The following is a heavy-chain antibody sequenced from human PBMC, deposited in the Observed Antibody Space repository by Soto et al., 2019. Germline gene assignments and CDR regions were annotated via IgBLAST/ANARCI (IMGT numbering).Heavy chain of an antibody. CDR3: ARWSYLDY. J-gene: IGHJ4*02. D-gene: IGHD3-3*01. Sequence: GGSLRLSCEGSGFTFSDYYISWIRQAPGKGLEWVSTISGSDGKTFYADSVKGRFSISRDTSQSTLYLQMNSLRADDTAMYYCARWSYLDYWGQGTRVTVSS. CDR2: ISGSDGKT. CDR1: GFTFSDYY. V-gene: IGHV3-23*01.